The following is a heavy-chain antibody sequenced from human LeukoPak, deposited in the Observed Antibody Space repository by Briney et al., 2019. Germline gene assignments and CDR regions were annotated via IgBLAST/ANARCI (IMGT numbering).Heavy chain of an antibody. CDR2: ITGSDGSS. Sequence: GTSLRLSCVASGFTFTNYAMSWVRQAPGKGLEWVSAITGSDGSSYYAHSVKGRFTISRDNCKNTLYLQVNSLRAEDTAVYYCAKWGDYDILTGYYVPDYWGQGTLVTVSS. D-gene: IGHD3-9*01. J-gene: IGHJ4*02. CDR1: GFTFTNYA. CDR3: AKWGDYDILTGYYVPDY. V-gene: IGHV3-23*01.